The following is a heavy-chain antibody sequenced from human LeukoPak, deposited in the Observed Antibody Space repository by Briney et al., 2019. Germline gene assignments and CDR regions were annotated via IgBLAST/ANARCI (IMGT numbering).Heavy chain of an antibody. CDR2: IIPIFGTA. CDR1: GGTSSSYA. CDR3: ARGAGMATIDYYFDY. Sequence: SVKVSCKASGGTSSSYAISWVRQAPGQGLEWMGGIIPIFGTANYAQKFQGRVTITADESTSTAYMELSSLRSEGTAVYYCARGAGMATIDYYFDYWGQGTLVTVSS. D-gene: IGHD5-24*01. J-gene: IGHJ4*02. V-gene: IGHV1-69*13.